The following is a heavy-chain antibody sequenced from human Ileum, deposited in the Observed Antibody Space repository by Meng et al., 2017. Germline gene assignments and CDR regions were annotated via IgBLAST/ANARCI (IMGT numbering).Heavy chain of an antibody. CDR2: IYVDGRT. D-gene: IGHD3-22*01. J-gene: IGHJ5*02. Sequence: GQLVETGGGLVQSGGCLRRSFAASGFTVSVNYMSWVRQAPGKGLEWVSCIYVDGRTYYADSVKGRFTIFRDSSKNTLYLQMNSLRAEDTAVYYCAKSVNFDAGGYYPWGQGTLVTVSS. CDR1: GFTVSVNY. CDR3: AKSVNFDAGGYYP. V-gene: IGHV3-66*01.